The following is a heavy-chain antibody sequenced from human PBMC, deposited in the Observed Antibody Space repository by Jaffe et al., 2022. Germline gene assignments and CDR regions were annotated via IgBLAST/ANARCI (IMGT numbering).Heavy chain of an antibody. CDR2: IYYTGTT. J-gene: IGHJ4*02. Sequence: QVQLQQWGAGLLKPSETLSLTCGVYGGSVSGYYLSWIRQPPGKGLAWIGEIYYTGTTNYNPSLKSRVIMSVDTSKNQFSLKLSSVTAADTAVYYCVRAYHSEQLWDQGTLVTVSS. CDR1: GGSVSGYY. D-gene: IGHD1-1*01. CDR3: VRAYHSEQL. V-gene: IGHV4-34*01.